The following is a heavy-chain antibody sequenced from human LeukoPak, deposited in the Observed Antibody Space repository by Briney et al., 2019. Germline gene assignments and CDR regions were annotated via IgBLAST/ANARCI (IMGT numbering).Heavy chain of an antibody. V-gene: IGHV4-4*07. D-gene: IGHD2-15*01. J-gene: IGHJ4*02. CDR2: IYTSGST. CDR3: ARVGYCSGGSCLIFDY. CDR1: GGSISSYY. Sequence: SETLSLTCTVSGGSISSYYWSWIRQPAGKGLEWIGRIYTSGSTNYNPSLKGRVTMSVDTSKNQFSLKLSSVTAADTAVYYCARVGYCSGGSCLIFDYWGQGTLVTVSS.